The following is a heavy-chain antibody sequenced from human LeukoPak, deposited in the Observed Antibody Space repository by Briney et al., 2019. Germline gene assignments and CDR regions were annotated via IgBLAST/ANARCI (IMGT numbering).Heavy chain of an antibody. CDR2: INNVGSHI. V-gene: IGHV3-21*01. Sequence: GGSLRLSCAASGFTFSSYTMNWVRQAPGKGLEWVSSINNVGSHIYYADSVRGRFIISRDNAKNSFFLQMSNLRAEDTAVYYCARDPTHYLRYGYFDYWGQGILVTVSS. D-gene: IGHD3-9*01. CDR1: GFTFSSYT. J-gene: IGHJ4*02. CDR3: ARDPTHYLRYGYFDY.